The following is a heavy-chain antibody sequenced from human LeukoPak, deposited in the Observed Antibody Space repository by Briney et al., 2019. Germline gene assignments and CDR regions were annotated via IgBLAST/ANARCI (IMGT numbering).Heavy chain of an antibody. CDR3: ASLSSGWLGEYFDY. D-gene: IGHD6-19*01. J-gene: IGHJ4*02. V-gene: IGHV3-21*01. CDR2: ISSSSYI. Sequence: KSGGSLRLSCAASGFTFSSYSMNWVRQAPGKGLEWVSSISSSSYIYYADSVKGRSTISRDNAKNSLHLQMNSLRAEDTAVYYCASLSSGWLGEYFDYWGQGTLVTVSS. CDR1: GFTFSSYS.